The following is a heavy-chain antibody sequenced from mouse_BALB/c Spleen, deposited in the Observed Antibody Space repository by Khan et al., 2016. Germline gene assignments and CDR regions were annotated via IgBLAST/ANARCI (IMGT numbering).Heavy chain of an antibody. CDR3: ASYYDYGRGFAY. V-gene: IGHV2-6-7*01. Sequence: QVQLKQSGPGLVAPSQSLSITCTVSGFSITGFAVNWVRQPPGKGLEWLGVIWGDGSTDYDSALKSRLSISKDNSKSQVFLKMNSLQTDDTARYHCASYYDYGRGFAYWGQGTLVTVSA. J-gene: IGHJ3*01. CDR2: IWGDGST. D-gene: IGHD2-4*01. CDR1: GFSITGFA.